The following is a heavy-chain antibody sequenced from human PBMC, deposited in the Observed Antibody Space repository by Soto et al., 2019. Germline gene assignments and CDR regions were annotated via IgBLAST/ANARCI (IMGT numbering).Heavy chain of an antibody. Sequence: QVQLVESGGGVVQPGRSLRLSCAASGFTFSSYGMHWVRQAPGKGLEWVAVISYDGSNKYYADSVKGRFTISRDNSKKTLYLQMNSLRAEDTAVYYCAKDHWTAGTTTWDNWFDPWGQGTLVTVSS. CDR3: AKDHWTAGTTTWDNWFDP. CDR2: ISYDGSNK. J-gene: IGHJ5*02. CDR1: GFTFSSYG. V-gene: IGHV3-30*18. D-gene: IGHD1-1*01.